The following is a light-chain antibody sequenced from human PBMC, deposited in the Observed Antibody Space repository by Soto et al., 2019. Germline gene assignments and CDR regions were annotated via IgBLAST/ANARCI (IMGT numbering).Light chain of an antibody. CDR3: LQYGSSPRT. CDR1: QSVRSDY. V-gene: IGKV3-20*01. J-gene: IGKJ1*01. Sequence: EIVLTQSPGTLSLSPGERATLSCRASQSVRSDYLAWYQQKPGQAPRLHIYGASTRATGIPDRFTGSGSGTDLTLTISRLEPEDFAVYYCLQYGSSPRTFGQGTKVEIK. CDR2: GAS.